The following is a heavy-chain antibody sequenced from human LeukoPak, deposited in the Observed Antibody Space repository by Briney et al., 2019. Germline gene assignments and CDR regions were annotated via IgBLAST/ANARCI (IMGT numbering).Heavy chain of an antibody. CDR3: ARDRDSGTYRGAFDY. J-gene: IGHJ4*02. CDR1: GFTFSSYC. CDR2: ISSSSSTSTI. D-gene: IGHD1-26*01. Sequence: GGSLRLSCAASGFTFSSYCMNWVRQAPGKGLEWVSYISSSSSTSTISYAASVKGRFTISRDNAKNSLYLQMNSLRAEDTAVYYCARDRDSGTYRGAFDYWGQGTLVTVFS. V-gene: IGHV3-48*01.